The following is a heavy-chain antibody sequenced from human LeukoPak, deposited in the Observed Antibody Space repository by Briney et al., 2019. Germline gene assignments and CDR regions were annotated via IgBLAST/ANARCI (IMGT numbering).Heavy chain of an antibody. CDR1: GGSFSGYY. Sequence: SETLSLTCAVYGGSFSGYYWSWIRQPPGKGLGWIGEINHSGSTNYNPSLKSRVTISVDTSKNQFSLKLSSVTAADTAVYYCARGRRYYSTGNYGMDVWGQGTTVTVSS. CDR2: INHSGST. J-gene: IGHJ6*02. V-gene: IGHV4-34*01. CDR3: ARGRRYYSTGNYGMDV. D-gene: IGHD3-10*01.